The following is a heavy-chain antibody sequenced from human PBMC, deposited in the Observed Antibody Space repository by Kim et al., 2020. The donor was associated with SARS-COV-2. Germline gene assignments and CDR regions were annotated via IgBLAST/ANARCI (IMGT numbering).Heavy chain of an antibody. CDR2: INPSGGST. J-gene: IGHJ4*02. V-gene: IGHV1-46*01. D-gene: IGHD3-22*01. CDR1: GYTFTSYY. Sequence: ASVKVSCKASGYTFTSYYMHWVRQAPGQGLEWMGIINPSGGSTSYAQKFQGRVTMTRDTSTSTVYMELSSLRSEDTAVYYCAREVYRVENHRDSSGSLGYWGQGTLVTVSS. CDR3: AREVYRVENHRDSSGSLGY.